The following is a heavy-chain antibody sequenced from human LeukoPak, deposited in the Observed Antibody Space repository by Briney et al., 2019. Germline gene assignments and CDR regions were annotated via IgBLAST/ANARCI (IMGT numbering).Heavy chain of an antibody. CDR1: GFTFSTSW. CDR2: IKQDGSDK. Sequence: GGSLRLSCAASGFTFSTSWMSWVRQAPGGGLEWVANIKQDGSDKYYVDSVNGRFTISRDNAKNSLYLQMNYLRAEDTAVYYCARFRDDNVWWSYTPPKDFVYWGQGSLVTVSS. J-gene: IGHJ4*02. D-gene: IGHD3-16*01. CDR3: ARFRDDNVWWSYTPPKDFVY. V-gene: IGHV3-7*01.